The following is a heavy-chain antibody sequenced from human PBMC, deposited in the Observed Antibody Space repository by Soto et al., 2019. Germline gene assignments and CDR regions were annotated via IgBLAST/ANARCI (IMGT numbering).Heavy chain of an antibody. J-gene: IGHJ4*02. Sequence: QVQLQESGPGLVKPSQTLSLTCTVSGGSISSGGYYWSWIRQHPGKGLEWIGYIYYSGSTYYNPSLQSRVTLSVDTSKNQFSLKLSSVTAADTAVYYCAREGPPYNWNYFDYWGQGTLVTVSS. CDR3: AREGPPYNWNYFDY. CDR2: IYYSGST. D-gene: IGHD1-20*01. V-gene: IGHV4-31*03. CDR1: GGSISSGGYY.